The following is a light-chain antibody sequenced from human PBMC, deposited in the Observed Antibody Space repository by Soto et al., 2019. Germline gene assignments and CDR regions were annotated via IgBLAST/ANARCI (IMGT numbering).Light chain of an antibody. CDR1: QSIGSY. J-gene: IGKJ5*01. CDR2: DAS. V-gene: IGKV3-11*01. Sequence: EIVLTQSPVTLSLSLGERVTLSCRASQSIGSYLGWLQQKPGQAPRLLIYDASKRATGIPGRFSGSGSGTAFTLTISSLEPEDFAVYYCHQRRNSITFGQGTRLEI. CDR3: HQRRNSIT.